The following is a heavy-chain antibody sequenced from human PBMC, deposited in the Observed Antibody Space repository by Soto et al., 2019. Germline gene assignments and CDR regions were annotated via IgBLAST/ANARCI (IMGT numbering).Heavy chain of an antibody. CDR3: ARGRGYSYGL. Sequence: SETLSLTCAASGGSISSGGYSWSWIRQPPGKGLEWIGYIYHSGSTYYNPSLKSRVTISVDRSKNQFSLKLSSVTAADTAVYYCARGRGYSYGLWGQGTLVTVSS. J-gene: IGHJ4*02. D-gene: IGHD5-18*01. V-gene: IGHV4-30-2*01. CDR2: IYHSGST. CDR1: GGSISSGGYS.